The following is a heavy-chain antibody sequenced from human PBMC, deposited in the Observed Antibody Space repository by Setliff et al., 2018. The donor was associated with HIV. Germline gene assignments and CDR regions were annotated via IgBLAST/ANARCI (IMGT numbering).Heavy chain of an antibody. CDR2: ISYDGNHK. CDR3: ARDPRFDAFDI. CDR1: GFTFSSYA. Sequence: GGSLRLSCAASGFTFSSYAMHWVRQAPGKGLEWVAVISYDGNHKYYADSVKGRFTISRDKSKNTLDLQMDSLRGEDTAVYYCARDPRFDAFDIWGQGTMVTVSS. J-gene: IGHJ3*02. V-gene: IGHV3-30*04.